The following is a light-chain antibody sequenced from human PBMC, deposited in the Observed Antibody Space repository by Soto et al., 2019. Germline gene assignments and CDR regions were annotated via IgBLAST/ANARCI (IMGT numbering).Light chain of an antibody. V-gene: IGLV2-18*02. Sequence: QSSLTQPPSVSGSPGQSVTISCPGTSSDVGSYNRVSWYQQPPGTAPKLMIYEVSNRPSGVPDRFSGSKSGNTASLTISGLQAEDEADYYCSSYTSSSTLLVFGTGTKVTVL. CDR2: EVS. CDR3: SSYTSSSTLLV. CDR1: SSDVGSYNR. J-gene: IGLJ1*01.